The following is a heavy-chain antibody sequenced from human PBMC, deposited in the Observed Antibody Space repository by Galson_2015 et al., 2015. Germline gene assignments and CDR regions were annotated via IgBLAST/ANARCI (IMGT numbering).Heavy chain of an antibody. CDR3: ARRSQSTVYFQN. J-gene: IGHJ1*01. V-gene: IGHV5-51*01. Sequence: SGAAAKRLGETLKLSCKGSGYSFTSYWVVWVRQMPGQSLEWLGIIYPGDSDTRYSPSFQGQVTISADESISTSYLQWSSLKESDTGIYYCARRSQSTVYFQNWGQGTLVIVSS. CDR2: IYPGDSDT. D-gene: IGHD4-11*01. CDR1: GYSFTSYW.